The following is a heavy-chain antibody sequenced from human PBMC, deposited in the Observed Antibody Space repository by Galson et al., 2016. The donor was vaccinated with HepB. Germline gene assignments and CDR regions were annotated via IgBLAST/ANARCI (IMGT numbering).Heavy chain of an antibody. CDR2: IKQDGGEK. Sequence: SLRLSCAASGFTFSNHWMTWVRQAPGKGLEWVANIKQDGGEKYYVDSVKGRFTISRDNAKNSLYLQMSNLRAADAAVYYCARVPPRYYYYYGMDVWGQGTLVTVSS. CDR1: GFTFSNHW. J-gene: IGHJ6*02. V-gene: IGHV3-7*03. CDR3: ARVPPRYYYYYGMDV.